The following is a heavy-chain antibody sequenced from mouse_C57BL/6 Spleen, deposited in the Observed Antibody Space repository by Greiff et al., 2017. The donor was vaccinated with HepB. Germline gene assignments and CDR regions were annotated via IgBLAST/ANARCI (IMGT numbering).Heavy chain of an antibody. D-gene: IGHD2-13*01. J-gene: IGHJ1*03. CDR2: IRSKSNNYAT. Sequence: DVMLVESGGGLVQPKGSLKLSCAASGFSFNTYAMNWVRQAPGKGLEWVARIRSKSNNYATYYADSVKDRFTISRDDSESMLYLQMNNLKTEDTAMYYCVRHGDEGYFDVWGTGTTVTVSS. CDR1: GFSFNTYA. V-gene: IGHV10-1*01. CDR3: VRHGDEGYFDV.